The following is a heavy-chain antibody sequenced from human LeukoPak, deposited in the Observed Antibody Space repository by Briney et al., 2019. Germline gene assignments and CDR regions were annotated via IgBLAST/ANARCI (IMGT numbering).Heavy chain of an antibody. CDR1: GFTFSSYS. D-gene: IGHD3-3*01. V-gene: IGHV3-48*02. J-gene: IGHJ3*02. CDR3: ARDDYDFWSGYRVAGAFDI. Sequence: GGSLRLSCAASGFTFSSYSMNWVRQAPGKGLEWVSYISSSSSTIYYADSVKGQFTISRDNAKNSLYLQMNSLRDEDTAVYYCARDDYDFWSGYRVAGAFDIWGQGTMVTVSS. CDR2: ISSSSSTI.